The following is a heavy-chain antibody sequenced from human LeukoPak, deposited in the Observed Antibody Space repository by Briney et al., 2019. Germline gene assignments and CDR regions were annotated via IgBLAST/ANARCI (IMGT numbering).Heavy chain of an antibody. Sequence: ASVKVSCKVSGYTLTELSMHWVRQAPGKGLEWIGAFDPEDGETIYAQKFQGRVTMTKDTSTDTAYMELSSLRSEDTAVYYCATLTMVRGVRSDYWGQGNLVTVSS. D-gene: IGHD3-10*01. CDR3: ATLTMVRGVRSDY. CDR1: GYTLTELS. J-gene: IGHJ4*02. CDR2: FDPEDGET. V-gene: IGHV1-24*01.